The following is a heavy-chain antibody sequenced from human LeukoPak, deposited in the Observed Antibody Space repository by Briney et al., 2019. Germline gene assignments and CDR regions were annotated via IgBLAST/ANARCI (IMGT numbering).Heavy chain of an antibody. D-gene: IGHD3-16*01. CDR1: GFTFSSYA. CDR2: ISYDGSNK. CDR3: AKAGDYVWGSYGPFDY. V-gene: IGHV3-30-3*01. Sequence: GGSLRLSCAASGFTFSSYAMHWVRQAPGKGLEWVAVISYDGSNKYYADSVKGRFTISRDNSKNTLYLQLTSLRAEDTAVYYCAKAGDYVWGSYGPFDYWGQGTLVTVSS. J-gene: IGHJ4*02.